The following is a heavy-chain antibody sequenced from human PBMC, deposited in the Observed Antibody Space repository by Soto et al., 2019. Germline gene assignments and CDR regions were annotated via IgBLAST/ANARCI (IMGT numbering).Heavy chain of an antibody. CDR1: GFTFSNAW. Sequence: EVQLVESGGGLVKPGGSLTLSCAASGFTFSNAWMSWVRQAPGKGLEWVGHIKSKTDGGTTDYAAPVKGRFTISRDDSKNTLYLQMNSLKTEDIAMYYCTRGIIPATVDYWGQGALVTVSS. J-gene: IGHJ4*02. CDR3: TRGIIPATVDY. CDR2: IKSKTDGGTT. V-gene: IGHV3-15*01. D-gene: IGHD2-2*01.